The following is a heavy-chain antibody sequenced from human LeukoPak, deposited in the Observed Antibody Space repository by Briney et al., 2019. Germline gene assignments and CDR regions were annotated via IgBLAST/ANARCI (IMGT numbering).Heavy chain of an antibody. CDR2: ISSSSSYI. Sequence: KTGGSLRLSCAASGFTFSSCGFNWVRQAPGKGLEWVSSISSSSSYIYYADSVKGRFTISRDNAKNSLYLQMNSLRAEDTAVYYCARDPGWFGESGLFDYWGQGTLVTVSS. J-gene: IGHJ4*02. V-gene: IGHV3-21*01. D-gene: IGHD3-10*01. CDR3: ARDPGWFGESGLFDY. CDR1: GFTFSSCG.